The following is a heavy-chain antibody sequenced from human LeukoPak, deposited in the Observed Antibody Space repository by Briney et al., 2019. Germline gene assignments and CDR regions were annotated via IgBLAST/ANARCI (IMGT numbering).Heavy chain of an antibody. D-gene: IGHD1-26*01. Sequence: AAVKVSCKASNYTFTTYGISWVRQAPGQGLEGMGWISAYNGNTNYAQKLQGRVTMNTDTSTSTAYMELRSTRFDYPAVEYCGRDCNGWEGFDYWGQGTLVTVSS. CDR1: NYTFTTYG. J-gene: IGHJ4*02. CDR2: ISAYNGNT. CDR3: GRDCNGWEGFDY. V-gene: IGHV1-18*01.